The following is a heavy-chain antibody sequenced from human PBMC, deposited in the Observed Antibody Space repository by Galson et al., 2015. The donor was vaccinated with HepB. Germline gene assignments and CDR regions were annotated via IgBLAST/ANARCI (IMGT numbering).Heavy chain of an antibody. D-gene: IGHD2-15*01. CDR1: GFTFSSYA. CDR2: ITGSGGST. Sequence: SLRLSCAASGFTFSSYAMSWVRQAPGKGLEWVSGITGSGGSTYYADSVKGRLTIFRDNSKNTLYLQMNSLRAEDTAIYYCAKVPNFYCSGGNCYFDYWGQGTLVTVSS. J-gene: IGHJ4*02. CDR3: AKVPNFYCSGGNCYFDY. V-gene: IGHV3-23*01.